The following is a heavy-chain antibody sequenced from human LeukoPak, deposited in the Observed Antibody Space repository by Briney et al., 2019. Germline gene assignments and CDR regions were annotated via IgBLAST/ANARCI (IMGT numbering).Heavy chain of an antibody. CDR2: ISSSGSTI. CDR3: ARSRPSRYCSGGSCTHHAFDI. D-gene: IGHD2-15*01. V-gene: IGHV3-11*04. Sequence: GGSLRLSCAASGFTFSDYYMSWIRQAPGKGLEWVSYISSSGSTIYYADSGKGRFTISRHNAKNSLYLQMNSLRAEDTAVYYCARSRPSRYCSGGSCTHHAFDIWGQGTMVTVSS. J-gene: IGHJ3*02. CDR1: GFTFSDYY.